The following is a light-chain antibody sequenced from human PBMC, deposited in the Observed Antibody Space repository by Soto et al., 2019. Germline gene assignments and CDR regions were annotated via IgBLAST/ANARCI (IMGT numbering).Light chain of an antibody. CDR1: QSVYNN. J-gene: IGKJ1*01. V-gene: IGKV3-15*01. CDR3: QQSYMTPRT. Sequence: EIVMTQSPATLSVSPGERATLSCRASQSVYNNLAWYQQKPGQAPRLLIYGASTRATGIPARFSGSGSGTDFTLTISSLQADDSATYFCQQSYMTPRTFGQGTKVEI. CDR2: GAS.